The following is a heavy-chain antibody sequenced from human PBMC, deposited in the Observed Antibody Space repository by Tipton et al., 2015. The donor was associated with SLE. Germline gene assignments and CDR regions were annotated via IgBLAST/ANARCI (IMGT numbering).Heavy chain of an antibody. CDR2: IYYSGST. D-gene: IGHD6-13*01. CDR3: ARGRRSYSSSSSGMDV. Sequence: TLSLTCTVSGGSISSYYWSWIRQPPGKGLEWIGYIYYSGSTNYNPSLKSRVTISVDTSKNQFSLKLSSVTAADTAVYYCARGRRSYSSSSSGMDVWGQGTTVTVSS. V-gene: IGHV4-59*01. CDR1: GGSISSYY. J-gene: IGHJ6*02.